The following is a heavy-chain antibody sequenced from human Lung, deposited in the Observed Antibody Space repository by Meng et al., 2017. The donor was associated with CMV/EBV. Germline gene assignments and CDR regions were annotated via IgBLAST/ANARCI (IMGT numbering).Heavy chain of an antibody. CDR2: IKQEGSEK. Sequence: GGSXRLXCAASGFILSSYWRSWFRQAPGKGLEWVANIKQEGSEKYYVDSVRGRFTISRDNAKSSLYLQMNGLRAEDTAVYYCARNPVTNRRGSHFDCWGQGTXVTVSS. J-gene: IGHJ4*02. V-gene: IGHV3-7*01. CDR3: ARNPVTNRRGSHFDC. D-gene: IGHD4-17*01. CDR1: GFILSSYW.